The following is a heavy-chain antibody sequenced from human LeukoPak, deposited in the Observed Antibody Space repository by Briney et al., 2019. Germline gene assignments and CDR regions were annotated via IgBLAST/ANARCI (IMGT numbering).Heavy chain of an antibody. V-gene: IGHV3-74*01. D-gene: IGHD3-22*01. J-gene: IGHJ4*01. Sequence: PGGSLRLSCAASGFTFSTHWMHWVRQVPGRGPVWVSRADGGGSSTSYADSVKGRFSISRDNAKSTLYLQMNGLRAEDTAVYYCARGPGSSGGAYVGDYWGLGTLVTVSS. CDR2: ADGGGSST. CDR1: GFTFSTHW. CDR3: ARGPGSSGGAYVGDY.